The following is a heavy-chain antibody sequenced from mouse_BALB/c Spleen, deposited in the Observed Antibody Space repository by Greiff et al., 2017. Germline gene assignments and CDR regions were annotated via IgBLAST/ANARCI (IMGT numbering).Heavy chain of an antibody. V-gene: IGHV10-1*02. Sequence: GGGLVQPKGSLKLSCAASGFTFNTYAMNWVRQAPGKGLEWVARIRSKSNNYATYYADSVKDRFTISRDDSQSMLYLQMNNLKTEDTAMYYCVRREEAYWGQGTLVTVSA. CDR3: VRREEAY. CDR1: GFTFNTYA. CDR2: IRSKSNNYAT. J-gene: IGHJ3*01.